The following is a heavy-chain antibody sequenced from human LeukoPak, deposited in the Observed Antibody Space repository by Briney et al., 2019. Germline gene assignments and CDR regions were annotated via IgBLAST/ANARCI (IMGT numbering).Heavy chain of an antibody. D-gene: IGHD3-10*01. V-gene: IGHV4-39*01. CDR2: MYYRGSI. Sequence: SETLSLTCIVSGDPISGSRYYWGWIRQSPGKGLEYIGSMYYRGSIYYNSSLKSRVTISVDTSKNQFSLKLNSVTAADTAIYYCARHVGPSFFDPWGQGTLVIVSS. J-gene: IGHJ5*02. CDR1: GDPISGSRYY. CDR3: ARHVGPSFFDP.